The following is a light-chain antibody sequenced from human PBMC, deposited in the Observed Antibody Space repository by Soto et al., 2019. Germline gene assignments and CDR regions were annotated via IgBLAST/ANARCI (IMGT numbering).Light chain of an antibody. J-gene: IGKJ5*01. CDR2: GAS. CDR1: QSVGNSH. V-gene: IGKV3-20*01. Sequence: ELLMTQSPSTLSVSPGERATLSCRASQSVGNSHVAWYQQRRGLPPRLLIYGASNRATGIPERFSGSGSGADFTLTISRLAPEDFAVYYCQQYGSSPITFGQGTRLEIK. CDR3: QQYGSSPIT.